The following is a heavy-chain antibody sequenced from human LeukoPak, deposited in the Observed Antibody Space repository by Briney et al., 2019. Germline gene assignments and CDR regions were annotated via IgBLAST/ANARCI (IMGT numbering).Heavy chain of an antibody. J-gene: IGHJ4*02. CDR1: GGSFSGYY. Sequence: PSETLSLTCAVYGGSFSGYYWSWIRQPPGKGLEWIGEINHSGSTNYNPSLKSRVTISVDTSKNQFSLKLSSVTAADTAVYYCARGYYDSSGDGSACDYWGQGTLVTVSS. D-gene: IGHD3-22*01. V-gene: IGHV4-34*01. CDR2: INHSGST. CDR3: ARGYYDSSGDGSACDY.